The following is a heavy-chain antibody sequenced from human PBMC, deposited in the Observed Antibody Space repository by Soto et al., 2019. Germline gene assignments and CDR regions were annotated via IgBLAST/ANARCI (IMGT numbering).Heavy chain of an antibody. D-gene: IGHD6-6*01. CDR3: ARWDGAARLFAY. CDR1: GYTFTSYG. Sequence: QVQLVQSGAEVKKPGASVKVSCKASGYTFTSYGISWVRQAPGQGLEWMGWISGYNGNTNYAQKLQGTATMTTDTSTSKAYMELRSLRSDDTAMYYCARWDGAARLFAYWGQGTLVTVSS. V-gene: IGHV1-18*01. J-gene: IGHJ4*02. CDR2: ISGYNGNT.